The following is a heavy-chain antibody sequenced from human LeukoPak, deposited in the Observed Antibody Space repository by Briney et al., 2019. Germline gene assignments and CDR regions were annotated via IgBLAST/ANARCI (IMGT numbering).Heavy chain of an antibody. CDR2: ISAYNHNT. D-gene: IGHD2-2*01. CDR1: GYSFINFG. J-gene: IGHJ4*02. Sequence: ASVKVSCKASGYSFINFGLSWVRQAPGQGLEWMGWISAYNHNTNYAQKFQGGVTMTIDTSTTTVYMELRSLRSDDTAIYYCARDLMYCDTMSCYDGDFDYWGQGTLVTVSS. CDR3: ARDLMYCDTMSCYDGDFDY. V-gene: IGHV1-18*01.